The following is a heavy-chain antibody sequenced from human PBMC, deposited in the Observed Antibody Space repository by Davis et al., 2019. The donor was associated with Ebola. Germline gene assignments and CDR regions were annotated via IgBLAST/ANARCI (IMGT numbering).Heavy chain of an antibody. CDR1: GGTSGSYA. J-gene: IGHJ4*02. CDR2: IIPIFGTA. CDR3: ARGVTMVRGTFWCDY. D-gene: IGHD3-10*01. Sequence: SAKVSCKASGGTSGSYAIDWVRQAPGQGLEWMGGIIPIFGTANYSQKFQGRVTMTTDTSTSTAYMELRSLRSDDTAVYYCARGVTMVRGTFWCDYWGQGTLVTVSS. V-gene: IGHV1-69*05.